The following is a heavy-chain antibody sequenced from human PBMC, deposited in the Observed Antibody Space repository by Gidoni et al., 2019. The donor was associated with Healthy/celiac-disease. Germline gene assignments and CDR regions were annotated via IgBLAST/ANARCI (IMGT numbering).Heavy chain of an antibody. CDR3: ARSVPRGWFQFDY. J-gene: IGHJ4*02. V-gene: IGHV3-30-3*01. CDR1: GFTFSSYA. D-gene: IGHD6-19*01. CDR2: ISYDGSNN. Sequence: VQLVESGGGGVQPGRSLRLSCAATGFTFSSYAMHWVRPAPGKGLEWVAVISYDGSNNYYADSVKGRFTISIDNSKNTLYLQMTSLRAEDPAVYYCARSVPRGWFQFDYWGQGTLVTVSS.